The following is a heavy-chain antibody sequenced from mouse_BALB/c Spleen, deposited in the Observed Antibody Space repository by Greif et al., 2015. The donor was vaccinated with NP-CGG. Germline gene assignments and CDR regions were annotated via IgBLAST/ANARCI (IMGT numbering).Heavy chain of an antibody. D-gene: IGHD4-1*01. Sequence: VQLQQSGPELVKPGASVKISCKASGYTFTDYYISWVKQKPGQGLEWIGWIYPGSGNTKYNEKFKGKATLTVDTSSSTAYMQFSSLTSEDTAVHFCARRTGTEAMDYWGQGTSVTVSS. V-gene: IGHV1-84*02. CDR3: ARRTGTEAMDY. CDR2: IYPGSGNT. J-gene: IGHJ4*01. CDR1: GYTFTDYY.